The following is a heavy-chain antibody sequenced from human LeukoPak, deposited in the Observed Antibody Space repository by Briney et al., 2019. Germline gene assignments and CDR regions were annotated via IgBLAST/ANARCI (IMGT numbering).Heavy chain of an antibody. V-gene: IGHV4-34*01. J-gene: IGHJ6*03. Sequence: SETLSPTCAVYGGSFSGYYWSWIRQPPGKGLEWIGEINHSGSTNYNPSLKSRVTISVDTSKNQFSLKLSSVTAADTAVYYCARTSRPRYYYYYMDVWGKGTTVTVSS. CDR3: ARTSRPRYYYYYMDV. CDR2: INHSGST. D-gene: IGHD6-6*01. CDR1: GGSFSGYY.